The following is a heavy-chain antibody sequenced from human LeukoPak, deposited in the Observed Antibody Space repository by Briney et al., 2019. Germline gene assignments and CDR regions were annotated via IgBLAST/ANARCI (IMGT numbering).Heavy chain of an antibody. V-gene: IGHV4-59*13. Sequence: SETLSLTCTVSGGSISSYYWSWIRQPPGKGLEWIGYIYYSGSTNYNPSLKSRVTISVDTSKNQFSLKLSSVTAADTAVYYCARCGDIVVVPAAMEYYYMDVWGKGTTVTVSS. J-gene: IGHJ6*03. CDR2: IYYSGST. D-gene: IGHD2-2*01. CDR1: GGSISSYY. CDR3: ARCGDIVVVPAAMEYYYMDV.